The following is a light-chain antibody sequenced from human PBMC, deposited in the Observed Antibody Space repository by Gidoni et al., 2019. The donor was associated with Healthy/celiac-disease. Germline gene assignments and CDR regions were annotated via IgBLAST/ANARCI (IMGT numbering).Light chain of an antibody. V-gene: IGKV3-20*01. CDR2: GAS. Sequence: EIVLTQSPGTLSLSPGERATLSCRASPTVSSSYLAWYQQKPGHAPRLLIYGASSRATGIPDRFSGSGSGTDFTLTISRLEPEDFAVYYCQQYGSSPPYTFGQGTKLEIK. CDR1: PTVSSSY. CDR3: QQYGSSPPYT. J-gene: IGKJ2*01.